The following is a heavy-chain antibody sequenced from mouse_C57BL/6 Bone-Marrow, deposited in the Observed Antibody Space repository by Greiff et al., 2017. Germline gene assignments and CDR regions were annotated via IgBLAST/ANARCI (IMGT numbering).Heavy chain of an antibody. D-gene: IGHD2-4*01. Sequence: EVKLVESEGGLVQPGSSMKLSCTASGFTFSDYYMAWVRQVPEKGLEWVANINYDGSSTYYLDSLKSRFIISRDNAKNILYLQMSSLKSEDTATYYCARSDEYDRFAYWGQGTLVTVSA. CDR1: GFTFSDYY. V-gene: IGHV5-16*01. CDR2: INYDGSST. CDR3: ARSDEYDRFAY. J-gene: IGHJ3*01.